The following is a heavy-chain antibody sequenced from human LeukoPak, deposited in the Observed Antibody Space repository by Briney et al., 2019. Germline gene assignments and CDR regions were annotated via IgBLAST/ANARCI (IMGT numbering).Heavy chain of an antibody. CDR3: ARGGGYSYGSFDY. J-gene: IGHJ4*02. Sequence: HPGGSLRLSCAASGFTFDDYGMSWVRRAPGEGLVWVSRINRDGSSTSYADSVKGRFTISRDNAKNTLYLQMNSLRAEDTAVYYCARGGGYSYGSFDYWGQGTLVTVSS. V-gene: IGHV3-74*01. D-gene: IGHD5-18*01. CDR1: GFTFDDYG. CDR2: INRDGSST.